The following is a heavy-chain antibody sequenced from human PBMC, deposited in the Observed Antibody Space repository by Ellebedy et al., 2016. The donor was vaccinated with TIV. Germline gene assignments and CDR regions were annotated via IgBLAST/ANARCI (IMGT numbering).Heavy chain of an antibody. V-gene: IGHV1-18*04. CDR3: ARDMVQGMVSKYLWFDY. J-gene: IGHJ4*02. CDR1: GFTFTSFG. D-gene: IGHD2-8*01. Sequence: ASVKVSCKASGFTFTSFGISWVRQAPGQGLEWMGWISVYNGNTNYAQNLQGRVSMTTDTSARTAYMELRSLRSDDTAVYYCARDMVQGMVSKYLWFDYWGQGTLVTVPS. CDR2: ISVYNGNT.